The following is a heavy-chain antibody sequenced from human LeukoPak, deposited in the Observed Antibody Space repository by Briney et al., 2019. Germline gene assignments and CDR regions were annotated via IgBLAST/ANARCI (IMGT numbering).Heavy chain of an antibody. J-gene: IGHJ4*02. V-gene: IGHV1-2*02. CDR2: INPNSGGT. Sequence: GASVKVSCKASGYTFTGYYMHWVRQAPGQGLEWMGWINPNSGGTNYAQKFQGRVTMTRDTSISTAYMELSRLRSDDTAVYYCAREDGSGWYYYFDYWGQGTLVTVSS. D-gene: IGHD6-19*01. CDR3: AREDGSGWYYYFDY. CDR1: GYTFTGYY.